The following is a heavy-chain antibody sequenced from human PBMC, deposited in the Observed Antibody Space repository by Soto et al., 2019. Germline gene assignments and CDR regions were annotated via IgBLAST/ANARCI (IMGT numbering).Heavy chain of an antibody. CDR2: IGGGGADT. CDR1: RFTFSDYA. J-gene: IGHJ5*02. CDR3: AKDAVPYNGKWDWFDP. V-gene: IGHV3-23*01. Sequence: DVQLLESGGGLVQPGGSLTLSCAASRFTFSDYAMSWVRQAPGKGLEWVSGIGGGGADTYYADSVKGRFTISRDNSKNTLYLQMNSPRDEDTAVYYCAKDAVPYNGKWDWFDPWGQGTLVTVSS. D-gene: IGHD1-26*01.